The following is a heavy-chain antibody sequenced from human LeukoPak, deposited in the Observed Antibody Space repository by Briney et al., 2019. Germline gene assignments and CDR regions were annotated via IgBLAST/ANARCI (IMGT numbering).Heavy chain of an antibody. J-gene: IGHJ4*02. CDR1: GGSICSYY. Sequence: PSETLSLTCTVSGGSICSYYWSWIRQPPGKGLEWIGYIYYSGSTNYNPSLKSRVTISVDTSKNQFSLKLSSVTAADTAVYYCARIGSSGYCDYWGQGTLVTVSS. CDR3: ARIGSSGYCDY. D-gene: IGHD3-22*01. V-gene: IGHV4-59*01. CDR2: IYYSGST.